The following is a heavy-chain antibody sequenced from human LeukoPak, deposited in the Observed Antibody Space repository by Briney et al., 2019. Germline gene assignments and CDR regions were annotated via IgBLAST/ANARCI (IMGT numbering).Heavy chain of an antibody. D-gene: IGHD3-3*01. V-gene: IGHV3-30-3*01. Sequence: PGRSLRLSCAASGFTFSSYAMRWVRQAPGKGLEWVAVISYDGSNKYYADSVKGRFTISRDNSKNTLYLQMNSLRAEDTAVYYCARDMGHLRFLEWLLTNTTGGFDYWGQGTLVTVSS. CDR1: GFTFSSYA. CDR3: ARDMGHLRFLEWLLTNTTGGFDY. J-gene: IGHJ4*02. CDR2: ISYDGSNK.